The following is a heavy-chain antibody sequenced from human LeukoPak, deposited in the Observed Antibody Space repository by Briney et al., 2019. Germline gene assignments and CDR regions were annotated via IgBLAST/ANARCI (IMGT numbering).Heavy chain of an antibody. CDR1: GDTFNNDW. D-gene: IGHD1-1*01. CDR2: VYPDASKT. Sequence: GESLKISCKGSGDTFNNDWIAWVRQMPGKGLEWMGIVYPDASKTKYNPSFQGQVTISADKSTTTAYLQWSSLRDSDTAIYCARQMGGTTSVNWFDPWGQGTLVTVSS. J-gene: IGHJ5*02. CDR3: ARQMGGTTSVNWFDP. V-gene: IGHV5-51*01.